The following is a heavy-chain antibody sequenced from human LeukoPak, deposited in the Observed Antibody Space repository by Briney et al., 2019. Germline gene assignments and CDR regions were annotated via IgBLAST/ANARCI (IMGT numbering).Heavy chain of an antibody. D-gene: IGHD5-18*01. CDR1: GRSLSNSSYY. CDR2: IYYSGSI. V-gene: IGHV4-39*07. CDR3: ARTTEGGYTYDYFYYYYMDV. Sequence: SDPLPLICTLSGRSLSNSSYYWRWIPPPPGKGLECFGSIYYSGSINYNPSLKSRVTISVGRSKNQYSLKLSSVTAADTAVYYWARTTEGGYTYDYFYYYYMDVWGKGTTVTISS. J-gene: IGHJ6*03.